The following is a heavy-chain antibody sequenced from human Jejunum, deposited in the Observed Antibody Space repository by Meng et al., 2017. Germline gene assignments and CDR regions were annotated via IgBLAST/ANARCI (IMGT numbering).Heavy chain of an antibody. CDR2: INQDGNEK. D-gene: IGHD6-13*01. CDR3: AKGVGYLPD. CDR1: RFTFSSNW. Sequence: GGSLTLSCVESRFTFSSNWMSWVRQAPGKRLEWVANINQDGNEKYYMDSLNGRFTISRDNAKKSLLLQMTSLRVEDTAVYYFAKGVGYLPDWGQGTLVTVSS. V-gene: IGHV3-7*03. J-gene: IGHJ4*02.